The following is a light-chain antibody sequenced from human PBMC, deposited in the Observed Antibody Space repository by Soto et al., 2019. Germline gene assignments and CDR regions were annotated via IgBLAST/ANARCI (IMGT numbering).Light chain of an antibody. CDR1: SSDVGGYNY. Sequence: QSAPTQPASVSGSPGQSITISCTGTSSDVGGYNYVSWYQQHPGKAPKLMIYDVSNRPSGVSNRFSGSKSGNTASLTISGLQAEDEADYYCSSYTSSSTYVFGTGTSSPS. CDR2: DVS. V-gene: IGLV2-14*01. CDR3: SSYTSSSTYV. J-gene: IGLJ1*01.